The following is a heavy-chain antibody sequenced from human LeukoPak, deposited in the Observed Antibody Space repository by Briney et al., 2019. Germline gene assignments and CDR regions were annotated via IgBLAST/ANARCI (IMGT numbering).Heavy chain of an antibody. J-gene: IGHJ5*01. CDR2: ISGYNGDT. CDR1: GYTFTRHG. V-gene: IGHV1-18*01. CDR3: ARDPSNTSGRMIWFDS. D-gene: IGHD2-2*01. Sequence: GASVKVSCKASGYTFTRHGISWVRQAPGQGLEWMGWISGYNGDTKFAQKFQGRVSMTTDTSTSTAYMEVRSLRFDDTAMYYCARDPSNTSGRMIWFDSWGQGALVTVSS.